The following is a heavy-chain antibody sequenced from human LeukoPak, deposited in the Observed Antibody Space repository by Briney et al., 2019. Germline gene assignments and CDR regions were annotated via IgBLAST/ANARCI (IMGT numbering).Heavy chain of an antibody. CDR3: ARERVSTYYDFWSGYGSSNWFDP. J-gene: IGHJ5*02. CDR2: IKQDGSEK. Sequence: GSLSLSCAASGFTFSSYWMSWVRQAPGKGLEGVANIKQDGSEKYYVDSVKGRFTISRDNAKNSLYLQMNSLRAEDTAVYYCARERVSTYYDFWSGYGSSNWFDPWGQGTLVTVSS. CDR1: GFTFSSYW. D-gene: IGHD3-3*01. V-gene: IGHV3-7*01.